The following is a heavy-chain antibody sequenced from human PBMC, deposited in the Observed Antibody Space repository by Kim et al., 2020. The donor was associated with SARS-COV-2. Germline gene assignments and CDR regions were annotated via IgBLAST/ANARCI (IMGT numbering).Heavy chain of an antibody. CDR1: GGSISSYY. Sequence: SETLSLTCTVSGGSISSYYWSWIRQPPGKGLEWIGYIYYSGSTNYNPSLKSRVTISVDTSKNQFSLKLSSVTAADTAVYYCARGNYYDSGWFDPWGQGTLVTVSS. CDR3: ARGNYYDSGWFDP. J-gene: IGHJ5*02. D-gene: IGHD3-22*01. CDR2: IYYSGST. V-gene: IGHV4-59*01.